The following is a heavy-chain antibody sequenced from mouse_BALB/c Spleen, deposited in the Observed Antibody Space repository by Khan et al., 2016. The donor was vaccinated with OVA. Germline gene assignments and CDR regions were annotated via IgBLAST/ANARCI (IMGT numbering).Heavy chain of an antibody. CDR1: GYSITSDYA. CDR3: SREDYYGYAMDY. D-gene: IGHD1-1*01. CDR2: ISYSGYT. J-gene: IGHJ4*01. Sequence: VQLKESGPGLVKPSQSLSLTCTVTGYSITSDYAWDWIRQFPGNKLEWMGYISYSGYTSYNPSLKSRISISRDTSKNQFFLQLTSVATEDTATYYCSREDYYGYAMDYWGQGTSVTVSS. V-gene: IGHV3-2*02.